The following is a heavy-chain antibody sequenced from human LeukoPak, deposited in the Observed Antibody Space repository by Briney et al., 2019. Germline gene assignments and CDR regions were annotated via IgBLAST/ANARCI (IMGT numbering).Heavy chain of an antibody. CDR1: GCSISSYY. D-gene: IGHD6-13*01. J-gene: IGHJ6*02. V-gene: IGHV4-59*08. Sequence: PSKTLSLTCTVSGCSISSYYWSWIRQPPGKGLEWIGYIYYSGSTNYNPSLKSRVTISVDTSKNQFSLKLSSVTAADTAVYYCARQSSLRGMDVWGQGTTVTVSS. CDR3: ARQSSLRGMDV. CDR2: IYYSGST.